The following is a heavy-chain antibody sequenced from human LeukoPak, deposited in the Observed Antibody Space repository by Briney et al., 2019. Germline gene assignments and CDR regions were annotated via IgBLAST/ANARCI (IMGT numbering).Heavy chain of an antibody. CDR2: TSSASNTI. J-gene: IGHJ5*02. V-gene: IGHV3-48*01. CDR1: GFTFSSYS. Sequence: GGSLRLSCAASGFTFSSYSMDWVRQAPGKGLEWVSYTSSASNTIYYADSVKGRFTISRDNAKNSLYMQMNSMIAEDTAMYYCARDGWFGDYNWFDPWGQGTLVTVSS. CDR3: ARDGWFGDYNWFDP. D-gene: IGHD3-10*01.